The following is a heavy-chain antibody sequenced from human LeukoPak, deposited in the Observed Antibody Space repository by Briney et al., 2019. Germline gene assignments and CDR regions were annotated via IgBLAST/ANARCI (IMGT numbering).Heavy chain of an antibody. D-gene: IGHD3-3*01. CDR1: GYTFTSYG. J-gene: IGHJ5*02. V-gene: IGHV1-18*01. Sequence: ASVKVSCKASGYTFTSYGISWVRQAPGQGLEWVGWISAYNGNTNYAQKLQGRVTMTTDTSTSTAYMELRSLRSDDTAVYYCARDFPYYDFWSGYYQYNWFDPWGQGTLVTVSS. CDR3: ARDFPYYDFWSGYYQYNWFDP. CDR2: ISAYNGNT.